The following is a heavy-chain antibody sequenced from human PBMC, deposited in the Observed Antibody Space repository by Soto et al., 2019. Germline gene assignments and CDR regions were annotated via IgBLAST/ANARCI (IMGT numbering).Heavy chain of an antibody. J-gene: IGHJ4*02. Sequence: VQLVESGGGLVKPGGSLRLSCAASRFTFSDYYMSWIRQAPGKGLEWVSYITSSGSTIYYTDSVKGRFTISRDNAKNSLYLQMNSLRAEDTAVYYCARENEQWVAADNWGQGTLVTVSS. D-gene: IGHD6-19*01. V-gene: IGHV3-11*01. CDR2: ITSSGSTI. CDR3: ARENEQWVAADN. CDR1: RFTFSDYY.